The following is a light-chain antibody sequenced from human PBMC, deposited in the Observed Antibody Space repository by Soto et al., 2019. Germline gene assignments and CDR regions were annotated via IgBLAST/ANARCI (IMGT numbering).Light chain of an antibody. CDR1: QGISSW. V-gene: IGKV1D-12*01. Sequence: DIQMTQSPSSVSASVGDRVTITCRASQGISSWLAWYQHKPGKVPRLLIYAASSLQGGVPSRFSGSGSGTDFTLTISSLQPEDIATYYCQQYDNLPFTFGPGTKVDIK. CDR3: QQYDNLPFT. J-gene: IGKJ3*01. CDR2: AAS.